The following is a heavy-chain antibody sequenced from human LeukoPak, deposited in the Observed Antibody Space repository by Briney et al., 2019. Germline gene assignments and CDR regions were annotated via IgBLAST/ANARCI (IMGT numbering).Heavy chain of an antibody. D-gene: IGHD2/OR15-2a*01. Sequence: GGSLRLSCAASGFSFSGHWMNWVRQAPGKGLEWVGRIKSKTHGGTTDYAAPVKGRFTISRDDSRNTLYLQMNSLKTEDTAVYYCTTVEYAAFDIWGQGTMVTVSS. CDR3: TTVEYAAFDI. V-gene: IGHV3-15*01. CDR2: IKSKTHGGTT. J-gene: IGHJ3*02. CDR1: GFSFSGHW.